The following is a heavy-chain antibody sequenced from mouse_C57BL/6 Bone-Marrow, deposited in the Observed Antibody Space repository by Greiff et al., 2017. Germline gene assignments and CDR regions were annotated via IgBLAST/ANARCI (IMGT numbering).Heavy chain of an antibody. D-gene: IGHD1-1*01. V-gene: IGHV1-19*01. J-gene: IGHJ4*01. CDR3: ARGYYGSVYCAMDY. CDR1: GYTFTDYN. Sequence: VQLKQSGPVLVKPGASVKMSCKASGYTFTDYNMNWVKQSHGKSLEWIGDINPYNGGTSYNQKFKGKATLTVDKSSSTAYMELNSLTSEDSAVYYCARGYYGSVYCAMDYWGQGTTVTVSS. CDR2: INPYNGGT.